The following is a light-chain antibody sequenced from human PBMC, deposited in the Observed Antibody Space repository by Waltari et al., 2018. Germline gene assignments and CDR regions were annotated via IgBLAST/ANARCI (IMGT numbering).Light chain of an antibody. J-gene: IGLJ3*02. V-gene: IGLV2-14*01. Sequence: QSALTQPASVSGSPGQSITISCTGTSSDVGGYTSVSWYQQHPGKAPKVMIYDVSKRPSGVSNRFSGSKSGNTASLTISGLQAEDEADYYCSSYTSSSTWVFGGGTKLTVL. CDR3: SSYTSSSTWV. CDR1: SSDVGGYTS. CDR2: DVS.